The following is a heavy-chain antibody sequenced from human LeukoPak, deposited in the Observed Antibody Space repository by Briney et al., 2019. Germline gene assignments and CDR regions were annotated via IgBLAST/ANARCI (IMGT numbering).Heavy chain of an antibody. CDR1: GGSFSGYC. V-gene: IGHV4-34*01. CDR2: INHSGST. Sequence: SETLSLTCAVYGGSFSGYCWSWIRQPPGKGLEWIGEINHSGSTNYNPSLKSRVTISVDTSKNQFSLKLSSVTAADTAVYYCARSMVRGPMGGYWGQGTLVTVSS. CDR3: ARSMVRGPMGGY. J-gene: IGHJ4*02. D-gene: IGHD3-10*01.